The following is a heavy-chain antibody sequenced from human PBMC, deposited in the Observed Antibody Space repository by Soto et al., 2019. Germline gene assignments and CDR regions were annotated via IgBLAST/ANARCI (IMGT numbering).Heavy chain of an antibody. CDR2: MNPNSGNT. CDR3: TRWDYGAYARSDY. V-gene: IGHV1-8*01. Sequence: QVQLVQSGAEVKKSGASVKVSCKASGYTFTSHDINWVRQATGQGLEWMGWMNPNSGNTGYAQKFQGRVTMTRNTSIRTAYMELSSLRSEDTAVYYCTRWDYGAYARSDYWGQGTLVTVSS. D-gene: IGHD4-17*01. CDR1: GYTFTSHD. J-gene: IGHJ4*02.